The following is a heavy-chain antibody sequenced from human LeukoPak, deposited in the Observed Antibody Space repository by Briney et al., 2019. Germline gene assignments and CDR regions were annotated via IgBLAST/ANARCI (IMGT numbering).Heavy chain of an antibody. CDR1: GFTFSSYA. J-gene: IGHJ4*02. Sequence: GGSLRLSCAASGFTFSSYAMSWVRQAPGKGLEWVSGISPGGDIPYYADSVKGRFTISRDNSKNTMYLQMNSLRAEDTALYYCAQDRASIQFYFWGQGTLVTVSS. V-gene: IGHV3-23*01. CDR3: AQDRASIQFYF. CDR2: ISPGGDIP. D-gene: IGHD5-24*01.